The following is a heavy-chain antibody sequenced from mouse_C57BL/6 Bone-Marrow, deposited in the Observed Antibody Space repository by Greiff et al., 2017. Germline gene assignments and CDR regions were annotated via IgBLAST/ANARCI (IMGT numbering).Heavy chain of an antibody. D-gene: IGHD2-5*01. CDR1: GYTFTSYG. Sequence: VKLQESGAELARPGASVKLSCKASGYTFTSYGISWVKQRTGQGLEWIGEIYPRSGNTYYNEKFKGKATLTADKSSSTAYVELRSLTSEDSAVYFCARLRYSNYRDYWGQGTTLTVSS. CDR3: ARLRYSNYRDY. J-gene: IGHJ2*01. V-gene: IGHV1-81*01. CDR2: IYPRSGNT.